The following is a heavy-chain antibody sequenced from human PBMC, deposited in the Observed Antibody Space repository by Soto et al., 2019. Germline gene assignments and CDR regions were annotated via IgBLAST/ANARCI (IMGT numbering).Heavy chain of an antibody. V-gene: IGHV4-59*01. J-gene: IGHJ4*02. D-gene: IGHD3-22*01. Sequence: SETLSLTCTVSGGSISSYYWSWIRQPPGKGLEWIGYIYYSGSTNYNPSLTGRVTISVDTSKNQFSLKLTSVTAADTAVYYCARIVSRYYFDYWGQGTLVTVSS. CDR2: IYYSGST. CDR1: GGSISSYY. CDR3: ARIVSRYYFDY.